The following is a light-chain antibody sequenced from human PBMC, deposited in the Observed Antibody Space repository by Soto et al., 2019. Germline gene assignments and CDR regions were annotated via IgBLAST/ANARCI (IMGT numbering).Light chain of an antibody. CDR3: SSYTSSSTYV. CDR1: SSDVGSYNR. CDR2: EAS. V-gene: IGLV2-18*02. Sequence: QSALTQPPSVSGSPGQSVTISCTGTSSDVGSYNRVSWYQQPPGTAPKLMIYEASNRPSGVPDRFSGSKSGNTASLTISGLQAEDEADYYCSSYTSSSTYVFGSGTKVT. J-gene: IGLJ1*01.